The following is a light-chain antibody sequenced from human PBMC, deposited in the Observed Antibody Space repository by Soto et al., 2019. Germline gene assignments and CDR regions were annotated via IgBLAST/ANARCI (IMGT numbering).Light chain of an antibody. Sequence: DIQMTQSPSSLSASVGDRVTITCQASQDISNYLNWYQQKPGKAPKLLIYDASNLETGVPSRFSGSGSGTEFTLTISSLQPDDFAAYYCQQYNTYWTFGRGTKVDIK. V-gene: IGKV1-33*01. CDR1: QDISNY. CDR3: QQYNTYWT. CDR2: DAS. J-gene: IGKJ1*01.